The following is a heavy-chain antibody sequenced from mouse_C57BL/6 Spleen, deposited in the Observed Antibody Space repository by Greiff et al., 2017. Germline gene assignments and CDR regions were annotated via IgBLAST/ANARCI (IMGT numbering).Heavy chain of an antibody. CDR2: ISSGSSTI. D-gene: IGHD4-1*01. Sequence: EVQRVESGGGLVKPGGSLKLSCAASGFTFSDYGMHWVRQAPEKGLEWVAYISSGSSTIYYADTAKGRFTISRDNAKNTLFLQMTSLRSEDTAMYYCARNWDDAMDYWGQGTSVTVSS. V-gene: IGHV5-17*01. CDR3: ARNWDDAMDY. CDR1: GFTFSDYG. J-gene: IGHJ4*01.